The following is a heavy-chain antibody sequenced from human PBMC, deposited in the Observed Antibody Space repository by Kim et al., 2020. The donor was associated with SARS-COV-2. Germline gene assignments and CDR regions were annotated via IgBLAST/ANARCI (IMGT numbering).Heavy chain of an antibody. J-gene: IGHJ4*02. V-gene: IGHV3-30*04. Sequence: GGSLRLSCAASGFTFSSYAMHWVRQAPGKGLEWVAVISYDGSNKYYVDSVKGRFTISRDNSKNTLYLQMNSLRAEDTAVYYCARPPTFFRQLVPLFDYWGQGTLVTVSS. D-gene: IGHD6-13*01. CDR1: GFTFSSYA. CDR3: ARPPTFFRQLVPLFDY. CDR2: ISYDGSNK.